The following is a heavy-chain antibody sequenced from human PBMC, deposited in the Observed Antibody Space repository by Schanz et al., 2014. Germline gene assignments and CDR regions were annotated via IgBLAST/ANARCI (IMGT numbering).Heavy chain of an antibody. CDR2: IGGSGDST. V-gene: IGHV3-23*04. CDR1: GFTFSNHA. D-gene: IGHD3-9*01. Sequence: EVQLVESGGGLVQPGGSLRLSCAASGFTFSNHALSWVRQAPGKGLEWVSGIGGSGDSTHYADSVKGRFIISRDNSKNTLYLQMNSLSAEDTAVYYCAKRNHDMQSLPLDYWGQGTLVIVSS. J-gene: IGHJ4*02. CDR3: AKRNHDMQSLPLDY.